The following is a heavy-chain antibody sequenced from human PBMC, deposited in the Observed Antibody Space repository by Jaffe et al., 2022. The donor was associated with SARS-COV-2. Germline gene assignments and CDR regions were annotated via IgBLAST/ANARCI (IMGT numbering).Heavy chain of an antibody. V-gene: IGHV3-33*01. CDR1: GFTFSSYG. CDR2: IWYDGSNK. CDR3: ARRTWGAHYGAVDY. D-gene: IGHD4-17*01. J-gene: IGHJ4*02. Sequence: QVQLVESGGGVVQPGRSLRLSCAASGFTFSSYGMHWVRQAPGKGLEWVAVIWYDGSNKYYADSVKGRFTISRDNSKNTLYLQMNSLRAEDTAVYYCARRTWGAHYGAVDYWGQGTLVTVSS.